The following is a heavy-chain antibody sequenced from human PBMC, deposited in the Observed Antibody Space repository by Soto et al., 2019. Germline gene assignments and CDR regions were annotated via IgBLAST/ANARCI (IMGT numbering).Heavy chain of an antibody. Sequence: GGSLRLSCAASGFTFSSYAMSWVRQAPGKGLEWVCFIRSKAYGGTTEYAASVKGRFTISRDDSKSIAYLQMNSLKTEDTAVYYCTRDMNYYGSGRSDRGDYWGQGTLVTVSS. CDR2: IRSKAYGGTT. CDR1: GFTFSSYA. V-gene: IGHV3-49*04. CDR3: TRDMNYYGSGRSDRGDY. J-gene: IGHJ4*02. D-gene: IGHD3-10*01.